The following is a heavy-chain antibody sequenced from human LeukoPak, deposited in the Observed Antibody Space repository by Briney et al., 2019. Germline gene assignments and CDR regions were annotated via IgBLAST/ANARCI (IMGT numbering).Heavy chain of an antibody. J-gene: IGHJ4*02. CDR1: GFTVSSNY. CDR2: ISSSSSYI. Sequence: GGSQRLSCAASGFTVSSNYMSWVRQAPGKGLEWVSSISSSSSYIYYADSVKGRFTISRDNAKNSLYLQMNSLRAEDTAVYYCARVGGSWYSSSSYPPDYWGQGTLVTVSS. CDR3: ARVGGSWYSSSSYPPDY. D-gene: IGHD6-13*01. V-gene: IGHV3-21*04.